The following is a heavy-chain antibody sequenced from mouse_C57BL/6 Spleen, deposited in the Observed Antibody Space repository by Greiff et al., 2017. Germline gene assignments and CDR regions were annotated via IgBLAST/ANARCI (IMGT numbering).Heavy chain of an antibody. CDR3: ARDPYYGSSPYYAMDY. D-gene: IGHD1-1*01. CDR1: GYAFSSYW. V-gene: IGHV1-80*01. Sequence: QVQLKESGAELVKPGASVKISCKASGYAFSSYWMNWVKQRPGKGLEWIGQIYPGDGDTNYNGKFKGKATLTADKSSSTAYMQLSSLTSEDSAVYFCARDPYYGSSPYYAMDYWGQGTSVTVSS. CDR2: IYPGDGDT. J-gene: IGHJ4*01.